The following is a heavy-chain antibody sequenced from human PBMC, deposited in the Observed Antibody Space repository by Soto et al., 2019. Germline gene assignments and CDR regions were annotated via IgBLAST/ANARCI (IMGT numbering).Heavy chain of an antibody. V-gene: IGHV3-48*02. CDR3: ARGDSSGWDFDY. J-gene: IGHJ4*02. Sequence: EVQLVESGGGLAQPGGSLRLSCAASGFTFSSYSMNWVRQAPGKGLEWVSCISSSSSSIYYADSVKGRFTISRDNAKNSLYLQMNSLRDEDTAVYYCARGDSSGWDFDYWGQGTLVTVSS. CDR2: ISSSSSSI. CDR1: GFTFSSYS. D-gene: IGHD6-19*01.